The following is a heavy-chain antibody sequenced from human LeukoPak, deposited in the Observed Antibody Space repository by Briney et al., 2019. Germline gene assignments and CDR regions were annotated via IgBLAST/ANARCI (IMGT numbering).Heavy chain of an antibody. D-gene: IGHD3-3*01. CDR2: INHSGST. J-gene: IGHJ4*02. CDR3: ARGPRMITIFGVVSSSYYFDY. V-gene: IGHV4-34*01. CDR1: GGSFSGYY. Sequence: SETLSLTCAVYGGSFSGYYWSWIRRPPGKGLEWIGEINHSGSTNYNPSLKSRVTISVDTSKNQFSLKLSSVTAADTAVYYCARGPRMITIFGVVSSSYYFDYWGQGTLVTVSS.